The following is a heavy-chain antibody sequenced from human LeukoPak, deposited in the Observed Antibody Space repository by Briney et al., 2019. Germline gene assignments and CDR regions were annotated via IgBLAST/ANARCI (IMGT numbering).Heavy chain of an antibody. CDR1: GGSISSYY. V-gene: IGHV4-4*07. J-gene: IGHJ4*02. Sequence: SETLSLTCTVSGGSISSYYWSWIRQPAGKGLEWIGRIYTSGSTNYNPSLKSRVTMSVDTSKNQFSLKLSSVTAADTAVYYCARIMGDYNNLPGLYLNYNFDYWGQGTLVTV. CDR2: IYTSGST. D-gene: IGHD3-9*01. CDR3: ARIMGDYNNLPGLYLNYNFDY.